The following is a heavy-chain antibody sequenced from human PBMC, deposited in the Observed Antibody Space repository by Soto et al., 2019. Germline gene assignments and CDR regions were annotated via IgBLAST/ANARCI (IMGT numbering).Heavy chain of an antibody. D-gene: IGHD6-13*01. Sequence: ASVKVSCKASGYTFTIYGISCVLRSPGQGLDWMGCISAYNGNTNYAQKLQGRVTMTTDTSTSTAYMELRSLRSDDTAVYYCARDYNEIAAAHRDYWGQGTLVTVSS. J-gene: IGHJ4*02. CDR3: ARDYNEIAAAHRDY. CDR1: GYTFTIYG. V-gene: IGHV1-18*04. CDR2: ISAYNGNT.